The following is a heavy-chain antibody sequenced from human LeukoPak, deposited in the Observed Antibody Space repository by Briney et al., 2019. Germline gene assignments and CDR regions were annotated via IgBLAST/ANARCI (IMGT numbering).Heavy chain of an antibody. CDR1: GFTFSSYA. CDR2: IKQDGSET. J-gene: IGHJ6*02. V-gene: IGHV3-7*03. Sequence: GRSLRLSCAASGFTFSSYAMHWVRQAPGKGLEWVANIKQDGSETYYVDSVKGRFTISRDNAKNSLFLQMNSLRAEDTAVYYCGRAMDVWGQGTTVTVSS. CDR3: GRAMDV.